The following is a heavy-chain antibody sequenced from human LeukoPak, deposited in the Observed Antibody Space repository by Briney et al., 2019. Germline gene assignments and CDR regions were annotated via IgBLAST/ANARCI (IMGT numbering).Heavy chain of an antibody. D-gene: IGHD3-22*01. CDR3: ARVGHYYDLLY. Sequence: GGSLRLSCAASGFTFSSYGMHWVRQAPGKGLEWVAVIWYDGSNKYYADSVKGRFTISRDNSKNTLYLQMNSLRAEDTAVYYCARVGHYYDLLYWGQGTLVTVSS. J-gene: IGHJ4*02. CDR2: IWYDGSNK. CDR1: GFTFSSYG. V-gene: IGHV3-33*01.